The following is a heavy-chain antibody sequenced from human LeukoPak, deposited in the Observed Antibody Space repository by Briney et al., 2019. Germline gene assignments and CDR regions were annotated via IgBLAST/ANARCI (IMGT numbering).Heavy chain of an antibody. V-gene: IGHV3-48*03. CDR2: ISSSGSTI. Sequence: PGGSLRLSCAASGFTFSSYEMNWVRQAPGKGLEWVSYISSSGSTIYYADSVKGRFTISRDNAKNSLYLQMNSLRAEDTAVYYCARGSSYSDSRDARSVVWGQGTLVTVSS. CDR1: GFTFSSYE. J-gene: IGHJ4*02. D-gene: IGHD3-22*01. CDR3: ARGSSYSDSRDARSVV.